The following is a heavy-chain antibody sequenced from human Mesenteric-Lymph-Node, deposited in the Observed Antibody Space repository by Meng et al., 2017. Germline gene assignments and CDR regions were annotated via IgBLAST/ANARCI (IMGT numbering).Heavy chain of an antibody. Sequence: ASVKVSCKASGYTFTSYGISWVRQAPGQGLEWMGWISAYNGNTNYAQKLQGRLTMSTDTSTSTAYMALRSLRSDDTAVYYCARAAGGATPRYWGQGTLVTVSS. CDR1: GYTFTSYG. CDR3: ARAAGGATPRY. CDR2: ISAYNGNT. J-gene: IGHJ4*02. V-gene: IGHV1-18*01. D-gene: IGHD1-26*01.